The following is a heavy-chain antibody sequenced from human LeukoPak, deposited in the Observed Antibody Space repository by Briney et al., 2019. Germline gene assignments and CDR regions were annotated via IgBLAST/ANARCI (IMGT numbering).Heavy chain of an antibody. Sequence: GGSLRLSCAASGFTFSSYEMNWVRQAPGKGLEWVSYISSSGSTIYYADSVKGRFTISRDNAKNSLYLQMNSLRAEDTAVYYFAKDLRDVVTNPYHFDGWGQPTLVTV. CDR3: AKDLRDVVTNPYHFDG. CDR2: ISSSGSTI. V-gene: IGHV3-48*03. J-gene: IGHJ4*02. CDR1: GFTFSSYE. D-gene: IGHD3-22*01.